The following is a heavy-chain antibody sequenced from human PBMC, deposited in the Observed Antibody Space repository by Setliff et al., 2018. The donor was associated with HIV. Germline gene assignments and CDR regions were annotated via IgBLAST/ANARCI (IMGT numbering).Heavy chain of an antibody. Sequence: ASVKVSCKVSGYTLTDLSMHWVRQAPGKGLEWMGGFDPEDGETIYAQKFQGRVTMTRDTSISTAYMEVSRLRSDDTAVYYCARDHCSSSGCYEYSYYGMDVWGQGTTVTVSS. CDR3: ARDHCSSSGCYEYSYYGMDV. CDR1: GYTLTDLS. V-gene: IGHV1-24*01. D-gene: IGHD2-2*01. CDR2: FDPEDGET. J-gene: IGHJ6*02.